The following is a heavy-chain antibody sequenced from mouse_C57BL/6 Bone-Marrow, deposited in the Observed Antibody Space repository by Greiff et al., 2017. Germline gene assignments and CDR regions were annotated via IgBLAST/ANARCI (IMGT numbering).Heavy chain of an antibody. D-gene: IGHD2-2*01. J-gene: IGHJ4*01. CDR2: IWGVGST. CDR3: AREYTMVTTRGKNYYAMDD. V-gene: IGHV2-6*01. CDR1: GFSLTSYG. Sequence: VQLQESGPGLVAPSQSLSITCTVSGFSLTSYGVDWVRQSPGKGLEWLGVIWGVGSTNYNSALKSRLSISKDNSKGQVFLKMNSLQTDDTAMYYCAREYTMVTTRGKNYYAMDDWGQGTSVTVSS.